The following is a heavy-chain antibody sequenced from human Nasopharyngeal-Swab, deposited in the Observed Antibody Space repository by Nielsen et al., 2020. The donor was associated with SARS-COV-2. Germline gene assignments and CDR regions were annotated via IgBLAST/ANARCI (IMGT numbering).Heavy chain of an antibody. V-gene: IGHV3-13*01. CDR2: IDTTGDT. CDR3: ARGDGIYCGGGNCYAVDPFEI. CDR1: GFTFSSFE. J-gene: IGHJ3*02. Sequence: GGSLRLSCAASGFTFSSFEMHWVRQVSGKGLEWVSAIDTTGDTYYPDSVKGRFTISRENAKNSLFLQINSLRVEDPAMYYCARGDGIYCGGGNCYAVDPFEIWCQGTMVTVSS. D-gene: IGHD2-15*01.